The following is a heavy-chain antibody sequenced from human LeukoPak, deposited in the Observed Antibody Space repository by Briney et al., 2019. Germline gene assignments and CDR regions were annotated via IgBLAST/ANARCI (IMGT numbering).Heavy chain of an antibody. CDR2: IYSGGST. CDR1: GFTFSSYW. V-gene: IGHV3-66*01. Sequence: GGSLRLSCAASGFTFSSYWMHWVRQAPGKGLEWVSVIYSGGSTYYADSVKGRFTISRDNSKNTLYLQMNSLRAGDTAVYYCAGSGMGPNYYYMDVWGKGTTVTISS. CDR3: AGSGMGPNYYYMDV. D-gene: IGHD3-10*01. J-gene: IGHJ6*03.